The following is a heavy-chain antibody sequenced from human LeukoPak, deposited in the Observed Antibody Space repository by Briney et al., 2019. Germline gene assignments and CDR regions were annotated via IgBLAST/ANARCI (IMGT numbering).Heavy chain of an antibody. CDR2: INHSGST. J-gene: IGHJ4*02. Sequence: SETLSLTCAVYGGSFSGYYWTWIRQPPGKELEWIGEINHSGSTNYNPSLKSRVTISVDTSKNQLSLKLSSLIAADTAVYYCARGGGSYYVDYWGQGTLVTVSS. D-gene: IGHD1-26*01. CDR3: ARGGGSYYVDY. V-gene: IGHV4-34*01. CDR1: GGSFSGYY.